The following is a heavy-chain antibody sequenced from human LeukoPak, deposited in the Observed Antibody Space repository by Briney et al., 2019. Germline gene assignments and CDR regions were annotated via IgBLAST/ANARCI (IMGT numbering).Heavy chain of an antibody. V-gene: IGHV4-39*01. CDR3: ARRRIAAAGTDY. CDR1: GGSIGSSSYY. D-gene: IGHD6-13*01. Sequence: PSETLSLTCTVSGGSIGSSSYYWDWICQSPGKGLEWVGSIYYSGSTYYNPSLKSRVTISVDTSKNQFSLMLSSVTAADTAVYYCARRRIAAAGTDYWGQGTLVTVSS. CDR2: IYYSGST. J-gene: IGHJ4*02.